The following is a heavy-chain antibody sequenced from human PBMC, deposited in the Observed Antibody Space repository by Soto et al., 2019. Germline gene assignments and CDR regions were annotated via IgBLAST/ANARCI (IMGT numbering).Heavy chain of an antibody. CDR3: ARPQPMATVYYGMAV. D-gene: IGHD4-4*01. CDR2: INSDGSYT. J-gene: IGHJ6*02. CDR1: EFTFSSYW. Sequence: DVQLVESGGGLVQPGGSLRLSCAASEFTFSSYWVHWVRQAPGKGLVWVARINSDGSYTSYADSVKGRFTISRDNAKNTLYLQMHTLRADDMAVYYWARPQPMATVYYGMAVWCLGTTVTVS. V-gene: IGHV3-74*01.